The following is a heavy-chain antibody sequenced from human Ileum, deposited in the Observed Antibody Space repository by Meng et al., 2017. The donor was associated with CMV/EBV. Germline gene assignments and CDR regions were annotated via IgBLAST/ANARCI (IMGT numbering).Heavy chain of an antibody. V-gene: IGHV3-74*01. D-gene: IGHD3-22*01. Sequence: ESRKISGAASGFTFSSYWMHWVRQAPGKGLVWVSRINSDGSSTSYADSVKGRFTISRDNAKNTLYLQMNSLRAEDTAVYYCASSSHGLFAFDIWGQGTMVTVSS. CDR3: ASSSHGLFAFDI. CDR2: INSDGSST. J-gene: IGHJ3*02. CDR1: GFTFSSYW.